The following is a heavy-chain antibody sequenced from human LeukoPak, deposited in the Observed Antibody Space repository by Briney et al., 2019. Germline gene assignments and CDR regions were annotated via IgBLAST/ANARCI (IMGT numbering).Heavy chain of an antibody. J-gene: IGHJ5*02. Sequence: ASVKVSCKASGYTFTGYYMHWVRQAPGQGLEWMGWINPNSGGTNYAQKFQGRVTMTRDTSISTAYMELSRLRSDDTAVYYCARGLEALAENWFDPWGQGTLVTVSS. CDR1: GYTFTGYY. CDR3: ARGLEALAENWFDP. CDR2: INPNSGGT. V-gene: IGHV1-2*02.